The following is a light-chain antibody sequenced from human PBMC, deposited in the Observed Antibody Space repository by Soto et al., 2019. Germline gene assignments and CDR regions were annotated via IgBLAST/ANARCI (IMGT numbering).Light chain of an antibody. V-gene: IGKV3-11*01. CDR3: QPRINCRCM. CDR1: QSISKY. CDR2: DAS. J-gene: IGKJ4*01. Sequence: EIVLTQSPATLSLSPGERATLSCRASQSISKYLAWYQQKPGQAPRLLIYDASIRATGIPARLSGSGSGTDFTLTISSLEPEDVAVYYCQPRINCRCMVGGGTTVDIK.